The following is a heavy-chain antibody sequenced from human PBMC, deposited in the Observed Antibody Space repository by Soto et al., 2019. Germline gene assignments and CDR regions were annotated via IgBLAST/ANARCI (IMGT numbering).Heavy chain of an antibody. CDR1: GGTFSSYA. V-gene: IGHV1-69*13. J-gene: IGHJ6*02. CDR3: ARDLSLVLGYYYGMDV. D-gene: IGHD6-13*01. Sequence: WASVKVSCKASGGTFSSYAISWVRQAPGQGLEWMGGIIPIFGTANYAQKFQGRVTITADESTSTAYMELSSLRSEDTAVYYCARDLSLVLGYYYGMDVWGQGTTVTVSS. CDR2: IIPIFGTA.